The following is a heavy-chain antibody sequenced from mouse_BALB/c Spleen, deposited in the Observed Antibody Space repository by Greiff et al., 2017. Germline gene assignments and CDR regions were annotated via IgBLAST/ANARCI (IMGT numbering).Heavy chain of an antibody. CDR1: GFTFSSYT. CDR2: ISSGGST. J-gene: IGHJ4*01. V-gene: IGHV5-6-5*01. D-gene: IGHD2-14*01. CDR3: ARGHRYDVSYAMDY. Sequence: EVQLVESGGGLVQPGGSLKLSCAASGFTFSSYTMSWVRQTPEKRLEWVAYISSGGSTYYPDSVKGRFTISRDNARNILYLQMSSLRSEDTAMYYCARGHRYDVSYAMDYWGQGTSVTVSS.